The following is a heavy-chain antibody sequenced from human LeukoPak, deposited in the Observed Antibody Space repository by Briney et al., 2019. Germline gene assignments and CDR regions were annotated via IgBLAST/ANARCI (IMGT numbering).Heavy chain of an antibody. Sequence: SQTLSLTCTVSGGSISTGGYYWSWIRQHPGKGLEWIACIYYSGSTYYNPSLKSRITISVDTSKNQFSLKLSSVTAADTAVYFCAREFRSGKKYLDYWGQGTLVTVSS. CDR3: AREFRSGKKYLDY. CDR1: GGSISTGGYY. D-gene: IGHD3-10*01. V-gene: IGHV4-31*02. CDR2: IYYSGST. J-gene: IGHJ4*02.